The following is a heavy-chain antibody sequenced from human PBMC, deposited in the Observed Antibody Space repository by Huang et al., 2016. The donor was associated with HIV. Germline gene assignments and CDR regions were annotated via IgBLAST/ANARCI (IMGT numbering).Heavy chain of an antibody. V-gene: IGHV1-2*02. J-gene: IGHJ4*02. CDR1: GYTFTDSN. CDR3: ARDWSFGSSTPPAD. CDR2: INPKRGGT. Sequence: QVQLVQSGAEVKNPGASVRVSCKASGYTFTDSNIHWVRQAPGQGLEGMGGINPKRGGTSYAQRFQGRITMTRDTTISTVHMDLRRIQSDDTAVYFCARDWSFGSSTPPADWGQGTLVTVSS. D-gene: IGHD6-6*01.